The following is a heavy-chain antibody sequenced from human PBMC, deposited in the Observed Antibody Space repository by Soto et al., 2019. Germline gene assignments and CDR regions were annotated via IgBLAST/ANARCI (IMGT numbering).Heavy chain of an antibody. CDR3: ARGASGYYDSSGYYSPYYFDY. Sequence: SETLCVSCAVEGGSFSGYDWSWIRQPPGKGLEWIGEINHSGSTNYNPSLKSRVTISVDTSKNQFSLKLSSVTAADTAVYYCARGASGYYDSSGYYSPYYFDYWGQGTLVPSPQ. D-gene: IGHD3-22*01. CDR2: INHSGST. V-gene: IGHV4-34*01. CDR1: GGSFSGYD. J-gene: IGHJ4*02.